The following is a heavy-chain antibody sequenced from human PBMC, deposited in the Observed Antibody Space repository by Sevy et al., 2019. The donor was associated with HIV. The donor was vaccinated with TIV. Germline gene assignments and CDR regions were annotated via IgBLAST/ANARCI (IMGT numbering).Heavy chain of an antibody. CDR3: ARAPPIVVVPAAPSWFDP. CDR2: IYYSGST. Sequence: SETLSLTCTVSGGSISSYYWSWIRQPPGKRLEWIGYIYYSGSTNYNPSLKSRVTISVDTSKNQFSLKLSSVTAADTAVYYCARAPPIVVVPAAPSWFDPWGQGTLVTVSS. V-gene: IGHV4-59*12. J-gene: IGHJ5*02. D-gene: IGHD2-2*01. CDR1: GGSISSYY.